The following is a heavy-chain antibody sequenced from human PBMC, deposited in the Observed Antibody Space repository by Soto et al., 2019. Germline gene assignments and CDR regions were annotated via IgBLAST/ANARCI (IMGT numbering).Heavy chain of an antibody. CDR1: GYTFTSYD. V-gene: IGHV1-8*01. CDR2: MNPNRGNT. CDR3: ARGAAYYVILTGYYAGEPFDP. J-gene: IGHJ5*02. Sequence: QVQLVQSGAEVKKPGASVKVSCKASGYTFTSYDINCVRQATGQGLEWMGWMNPNRGNTGYAQKVQGRVTMTRNTTISTAYMELSSLGSEDTAVYYCARGAAYYVILTGYYAGEPFDPWGQGTLVTVSS. D-gene: IGHD3-9*01.